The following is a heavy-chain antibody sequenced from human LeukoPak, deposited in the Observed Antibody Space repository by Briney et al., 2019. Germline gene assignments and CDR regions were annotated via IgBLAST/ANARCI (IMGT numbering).Heavy chain of an antibody. Sequence: PGGSLRLSCAASGFTFSSYAMIWVRQAPGQGLEWGSAISGSGGSTDYADSGNGRFTLSRDNSKNTLYLQMTSLRAEDTAVYYCAKGMAVPTLLGNWFDPWGQGTLVTVSS. CDR1: GFTFSSYA. J-gene: IGHJ5*02. CDR2: ISGSGGST. CDR3: AKGMAVPTLLGNWFDP. D-gene: IGHD4-17*01. V-gene: IGHV3-23*01.